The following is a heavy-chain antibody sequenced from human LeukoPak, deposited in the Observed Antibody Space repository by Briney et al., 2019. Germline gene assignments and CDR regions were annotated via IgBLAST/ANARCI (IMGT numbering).Heavy chain of an antibody. J-gene: IGHJ4*02. V-gene: IGHV3-30-3*01. Sequence: GGSLRLSCAASGFTFSSYGMHWVRQAPGKGLEWVAVISYDGSNKYYPDSVKGRFTISRDNSKNTLYLQMNSLRAEDTAVYYCARDFLRYYDNSGYTDYWGQGTVVTVSS. CDR1: GFTFSSYG. CDR3: ARDFLRYYDNSGYTDY. CDR2: ISYDGSNK. D-gene: IGHD3-22*01.